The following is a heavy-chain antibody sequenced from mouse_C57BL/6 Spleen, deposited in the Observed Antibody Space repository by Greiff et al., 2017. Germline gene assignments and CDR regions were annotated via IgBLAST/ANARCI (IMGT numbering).Heavy chain of an antibody. CDR2: INPSSGYT. V-gene: IGHV1-7*01. CDR3: ARSGGNSSYAMDY. Sequence: QVQLTESGAELAKPGASVKLSCKASGYTFTSYWLHWVKQRPGQGLEWIGYINPSSGYTKYNQKFKDKATLTADKSSSTAYMQLSSLTYEDSAVYYCARSGGNSSYAMDYWGQGTSGTVSS. D-gene: IGHD2-1*01. J-gene: IGHJ4*01. CDR1: GYTFTSYW.